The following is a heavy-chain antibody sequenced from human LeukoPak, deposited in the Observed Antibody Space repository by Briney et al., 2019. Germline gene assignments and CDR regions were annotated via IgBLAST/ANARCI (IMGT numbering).Heavy chain of an antibody. Sequence: GGSLRLSCATSGFSFSTYGMSWVRQAPGKGLEWVSRISSSGDTTNYADSVKGRFTISRDKSKNTVYLQMDSLRDEDTAVYYCAKEMAPEGYSYGYDYWGQGTLVTVSS. CDR2: ISSSGDTT. J-gene: IGHJ4*02. CDR1: GFSFSTYG. D-gene: IGHD5-18*01. V-gene: IGHV3-23*01. CDR3: AKEMAPEGYSYGYDY.